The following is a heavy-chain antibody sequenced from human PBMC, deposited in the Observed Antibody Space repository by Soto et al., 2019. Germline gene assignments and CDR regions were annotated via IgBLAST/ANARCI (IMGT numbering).Heavy chain of an antibody. CDR1: GYTFTSYY. CDR3: AVGGNYLSMDV. D-gene: IGHD4-4*01. J-gene: IGHJ6*02. CDR2: INPDGGGT. V-gene: IGHV1-46*01. Sequence: QVQLVQSGAEVKKPGASVKVSCEASGYTFTSYYMHWVRLAPGQGLEWMGIINPDGGGTSYAQQFQGRVIMTRDMSTSTVYMEMSSLRSEDTAVYYCAVGGNYLSMDVWGQGTTVTVSS.